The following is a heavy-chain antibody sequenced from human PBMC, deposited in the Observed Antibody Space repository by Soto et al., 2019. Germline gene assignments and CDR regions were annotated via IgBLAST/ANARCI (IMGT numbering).Heavy chain of an antibody. Sequence: ASVKVSCKASGYTFTSYGISWVRQAPGQGLEWMGWISAYNGNTNYAQKLQGRVTMTTDTSTSAAYMELRSLRSDDTAVYYCAIIGYSGYDLGYWGQGTLVTVSS. CDR1: GYTFTSYG. CDR3: AIIGYSGYDLGY. CDR2: ISAYNGNT. D-gene: IGHD5-12*01. J-gene: IGHJ4*02. V-gene: IGHV1-18*04.